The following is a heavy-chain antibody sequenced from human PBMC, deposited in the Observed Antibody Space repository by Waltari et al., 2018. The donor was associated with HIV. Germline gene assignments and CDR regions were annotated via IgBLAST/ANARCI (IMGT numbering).Heavy chain of an antibody. V-gene: IGHV1-8*01. CDR2: INPNSGNT. CDR3: SRGRGYSYGYSDL. J-gene: IGHJ4*02. D-gene: IGHD5-18*01. CDR1: GSTLTNYD. Sequence: QVQLVQSGAEVRKPGASVKVSCKAAGSTLTNYDINWARQAPGQGLEWLGWINPNSGNTGYAQKFQGRVTMTRDTSRSTAYMELTSLTSEDTAVYHCSRGRGYSYGYSDLWGQGTLVTVSS.